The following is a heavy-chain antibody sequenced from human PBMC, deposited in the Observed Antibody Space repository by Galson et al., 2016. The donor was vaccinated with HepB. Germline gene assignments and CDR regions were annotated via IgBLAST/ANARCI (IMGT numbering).Heavy chain of an antibody. CDR2: IYASGIA. Sequence: TLSLTCSFSGGTISSYDLYWSWIRQSAGKGLEWIGRIYASGIAHYNPSLKSRVSMSIDTSKDQVSLELTSVTAADTAVYYCAREFTYWGQGTLVTVSS. CDR1: GGTISSYDLY. CDR3: AREFTY. J-gene: IGHJ4*02. V-gene: IGHV4-61*02.